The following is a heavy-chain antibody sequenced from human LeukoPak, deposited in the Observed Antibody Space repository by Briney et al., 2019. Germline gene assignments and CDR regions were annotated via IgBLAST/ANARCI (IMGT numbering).Heavy chain of an antibody. Sequence: SVKVSCKASGGTFSSYTFSWVRQAPGQGLEWMGGIIPIFGTANYAQKFQGRVTITADESTSTAYMELSSLRSDDTAVYYCASASHITMLRGANDYWGQGTLVTVSS. CDR2: IIPIFGTA. J-gene: IGHJ4*02. CDR1: GGTFSSYT. D-gene: IGHD3-10*01. CDR3: ASASHITMLRGANDY. V-gene: IGHV1-69*13.